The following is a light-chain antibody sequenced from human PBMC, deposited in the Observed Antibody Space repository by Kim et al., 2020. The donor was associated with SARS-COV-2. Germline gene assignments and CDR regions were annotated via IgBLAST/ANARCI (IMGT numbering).Light chain of an antibody. CDR3: NSRDSSGNRLV. V-gene: IGLV3-19*01. Sequence: ALEQTVRITCQGDSLRKYYASWYQQKPGQAPILVIHGKDNRPSGIPDRFSGSSSGITASLTITGAQAEDEADYYCNSRDSSGNRLVFGGGTKVTVL. CDR2: GKD. J-gene: IGLJ2*01. CDR1: SLRKYY.